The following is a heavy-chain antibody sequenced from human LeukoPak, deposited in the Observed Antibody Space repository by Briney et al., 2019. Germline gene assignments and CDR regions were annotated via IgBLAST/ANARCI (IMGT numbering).Heavy chain of an antibody. J-gene: IGHJ4*02. CDR1: GYSISSGYY. V-gene: IGHV4-38-2*02. CDR2: IYHSGST. D-gene: IGHD3-22*01. CDR3: ARGVTYYYDSSGLKFDY. Sequence: SETLSLTRTVSGYSISSGYYWGWIRPPPGKGLKWIGSIYHSGSTYYNPSLKSRVTISVDTSKNQFSLKLSSVPAADTAVYYCARGVTYYYDSSGLKFDYWGQGTLVTVSS.